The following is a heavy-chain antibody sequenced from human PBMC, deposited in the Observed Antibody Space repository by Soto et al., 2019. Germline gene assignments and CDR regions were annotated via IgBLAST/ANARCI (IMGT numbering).Heavy chain of an antibody. CDR1: GVSLTSGTYY. CDR2: IFYSGST. CDR3: ASTEDFFDY. J-gene: IGHJ4*02. V-gene: IGHV4-31*03. Sequence: TSETLSLTCSVSGVSLTSGTYYWSWICQHPGKGLEWIGYIFYSGSTDYNPSLKSRVNISVDTSKNQFSLKLSSVTAADTAVYYCASTEDFFDYWGQGTLVTVSS.